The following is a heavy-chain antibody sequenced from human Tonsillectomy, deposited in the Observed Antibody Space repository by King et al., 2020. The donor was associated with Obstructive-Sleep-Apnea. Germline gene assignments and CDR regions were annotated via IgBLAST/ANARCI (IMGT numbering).Heavy chain of an antibody. CDR1: GYTLTELS. D-gene: IGHD6-19*01. CDR3: ATTPYTSGWYWALRASFDP. CDR2: FDPEDGEI. J-gene: IGHJ5*02. V-gene: IGHV1-24*01. Sequence: VQLVQSGAEVKKPGALVKVSCKVSGYTLTELSMHWVRQAPGKGLEWMGGFDPEDGEIIYAQKFQGRVTMTEDTSTDTAYMELSSLRSEDTAVYYCATTPYTSGWYWALRASFDPWGQGTLVTVSS.